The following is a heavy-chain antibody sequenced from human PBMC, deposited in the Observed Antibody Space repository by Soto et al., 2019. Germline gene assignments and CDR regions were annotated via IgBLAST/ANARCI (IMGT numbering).Heavy chain of an antibody. CDR3: ARVGGSGSFGWFDP. J-gene: IGHJ5*02. V-gene: IGHV4-59*01. CDR1: GGSISSYY. D-gene: IGHD3-10*01. Sequence: SETLSLTCTVSGGSISSYYWSWIRQPPGKGPEWIGYIYYSGSTNYNPSLKSRVTISVDTSKNQFSLKLSSVTAADTAVYYCARVGGSGSFGWFDPWGQGTLVTVSS. CDR2: IYYSGST.